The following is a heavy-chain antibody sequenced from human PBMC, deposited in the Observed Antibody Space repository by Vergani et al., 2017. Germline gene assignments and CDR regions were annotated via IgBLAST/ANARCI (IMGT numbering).Heavy chain of an antibody. CDR3: ARERSPRYNYGWIDDI. J-gene: IGHJ4*02. D-gene: IGHD5-18*01. CDR1: GYTFSNYG. Sequence: QVQLLQSGAEVKKPGASVTVSCKASGYTFSNYGITWVRQATGQGLEWVAWISVYNGNTKYARNVQGRVTLTTDTSTSTAYMELRSLRFDDTAVYYCARERSPRYNYGWIDDIWGQGTLVTVSS. CDR2: ISVYNGNT. V-gene: IGHV1-18*01.